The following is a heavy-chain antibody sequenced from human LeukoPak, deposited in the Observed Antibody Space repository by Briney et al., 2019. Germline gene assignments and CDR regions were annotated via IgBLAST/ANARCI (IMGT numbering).Heavy chain of an antibody. J-gene: IGHJ4*02. D-gene: IGHD2/OR15-2a*01. CDR2: IYYSGNT. Sequence: GSLRLSCAASGFTFSNAWMSWVRQPPGKGLEWIGRIYYSGNTYYNPSLKSRVTISVDTSKNQFSLKLSSVTAADTALYYCARGPDSLWTPPREYYFDYWGQGTLVTVSS. CDR1: GFTFSNAW. V-gene: IGHV4-4*02. CDR3: ARGPDSLWTPPREYYFDY.